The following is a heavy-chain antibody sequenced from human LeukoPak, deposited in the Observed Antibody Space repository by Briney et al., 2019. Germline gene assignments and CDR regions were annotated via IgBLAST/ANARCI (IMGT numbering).Heavy chain of an antibody. J-gene: IGHJ5*02. D-gene: IGHD1-1*01. V-gene: IGHV4-61*02. CDR2: FSASGNS. CDR1: GDSISSDDYY. CDR3: ARDRLQLQS. Sequence: SETLSLTCTVSGDSISSDDYYWSWIRQPAGKGLEWIGRFSASGNSNYNPSLKSRLTISVDRSKNQFSLKLSSVTAADTAVYYCARDRLQLQSWGQGTLVTVSS.